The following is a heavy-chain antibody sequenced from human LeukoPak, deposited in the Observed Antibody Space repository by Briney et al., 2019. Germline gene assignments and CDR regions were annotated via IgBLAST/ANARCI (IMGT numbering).Heavy chain of an antibody. V-gene: IGHV3-30*18. CDR3: AKSGGSGWLELDY. D-gene: IGHD6-19*01. CDR1: GLTLSNSG. Sequence: GGSLRLSCAPSGLTLSNSGMRCVRHAPDKGLGWVSFISYDGNSKYYTDSVKGRFTLSRDHSKNTPYRQVDRLRGEDPAVYYCAKSGGSGWLELDYWGQGTLVTVSS. J-gene: IGHJ4*02. CDR2: ISYDGNSK.